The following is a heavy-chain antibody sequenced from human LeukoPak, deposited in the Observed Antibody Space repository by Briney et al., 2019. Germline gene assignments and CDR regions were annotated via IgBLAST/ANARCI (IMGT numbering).Heavy chain of an antibody. V-gene: IGHV1-2*02. CDR1: GYTFTGYY. CDR2: INPNSGAT. CDR3: ARDGQIIVVVPAAIGDYYYYGMDV. J-gene: IGHJ6*02. D-gene: IGHD2-2*01. Sequence: VASVKVSCKASGYTFTGYYMHWVRQAPGQGLEWMGWINPNSGATNYAQKFQGRVTMTRDTSIRTAYMELSRLRSDDTAVYYCARDGQIIVVVPAAIGDYYYYGMDVWGQGTTVTVSS.